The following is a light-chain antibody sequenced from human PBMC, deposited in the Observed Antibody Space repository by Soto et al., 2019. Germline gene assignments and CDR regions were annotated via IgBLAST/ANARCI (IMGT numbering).Light chain of an antibody. V-gene: IGKV3-11*01. Sequence: EILLTQSPATLALSPRERATLSFRARQSVSSYLAWYQQDPGQAPRLLIYDASNRATGIPARFSGSGSGTDFTLTISSLEPEDFAIYYCQQRSNWPPVTFGGGTKVEIK. CDR3: QQRSNWPPVT. CDR2: DAS. J-gene: IGKJ4*01. CDR1: QSVSSY.